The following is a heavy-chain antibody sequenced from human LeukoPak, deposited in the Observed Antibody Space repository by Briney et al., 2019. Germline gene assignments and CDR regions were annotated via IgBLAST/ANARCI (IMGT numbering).Heavy chain of an antibody. V-gene: IGHV4-34*01. D-gene: IGHD3-3*01. CDR2: INHSGST. Sequence: SETPSLTCAVYGGSFSGYYWSWIRQPPGKGLEWIGEINHSGSTNYNPSLKSRVTISVDTSKNQFSLKLSSVTAADTAVYYCARLYYDFWSGYSHYYMDVWGKGTTVTVSS. CDR3: ARLYYDFWSGYSHYYMDV. J-gene: IGHJ6*03. CDR1: GGSFSGYY.